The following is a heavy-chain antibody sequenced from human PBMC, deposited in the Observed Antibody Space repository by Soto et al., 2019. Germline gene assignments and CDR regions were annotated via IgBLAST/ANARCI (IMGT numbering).Heavy chain of an antibody. J-gene: IGHJ6*02. Sequence: QVQLVQSGAEVKKPGSSVKVSCKASGGTFSSYAISWVRQAPGQGLEWMGGIIPIFGTANYAQKFQGRVTITADESTSTAYMELSSLRSEDTAVYYCARDEREWGIFGPNYYYDMDVWGQGTTVTVSS. CDR2: IIPIFGTA. CDR1: GGTFSSYA. V-gene: IGHV1-69*01. CDR3: ARDEREWGIFGPNYYYDMDV. D-gene: IGHD3-3*01.